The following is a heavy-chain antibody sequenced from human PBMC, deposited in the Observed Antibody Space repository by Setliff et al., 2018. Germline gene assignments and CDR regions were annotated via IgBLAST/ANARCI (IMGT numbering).Heavy chain of an antibody. J-gene: IGHJ5*02. CDR3: ARGRNVAARLLDT. CDR2: INHSGTT. Sequence: PSETLSLTCAAYGGTFSDYYWTWIRQAPGKGLEWIGEINHSGTTNYNPSLKSRVTISIDTSKDQFSLKMSSVTAADAAIYYCARGRNVAARLLDTWGQGSRVTVPQ. V-gene: IGHV4-34*01. CDR1: GGTFSDYY. D-gene: IGHD6-6*01.